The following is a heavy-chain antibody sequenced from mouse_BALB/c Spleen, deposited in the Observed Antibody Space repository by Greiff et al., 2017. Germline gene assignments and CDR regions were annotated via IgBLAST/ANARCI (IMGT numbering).Heavy chain of an antibody. J-gene: IGHJ3*01. CDR2: ISSGSSTI. D-gene: IGHD1-2*01. CDR3: ARGSTATAY. CDR1: GFTFSSFG. V-gene: IGHV5-17*02. Sequence: EVKLVESGGGLVQPGGSRKLSCAASGFTFSSFGMHWVRQAPEKGLEWVAYISSGSSTIYYADTVKGRFTISRDNPKNTLFLQMTSLRSEDTAMYYCARGSTATAYWGQGTLVTVSA.